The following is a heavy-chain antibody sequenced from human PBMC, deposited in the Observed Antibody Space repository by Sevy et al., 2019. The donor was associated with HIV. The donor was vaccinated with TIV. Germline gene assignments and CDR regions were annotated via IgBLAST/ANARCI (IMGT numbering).Heavy chain of an antibody. J-gene: IGHJ4*02. CDR2: IAGKSAGGTT. V-gene: IGHV3-15*07. Sequence: GGSLRLSCAASGFSCSNVWMNWVRQAPGKGLEWVGRIAGKSAGGTTEYGAPVKGRFTISRDDSRNTVYLQMNSLKTEDTGVYYCTTDGGLSGVVSLVLADYWGQGTLVTVSS. CDR3: TTDGGLSGVVSLVLADY. CDR1: GFSCSNVW. D-gene: IGHD6-6*01.